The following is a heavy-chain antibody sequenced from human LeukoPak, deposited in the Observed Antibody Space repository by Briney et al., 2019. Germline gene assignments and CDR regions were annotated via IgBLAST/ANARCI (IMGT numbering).Heavy chain of an antibody. D-gene: IGHD3-22*01. Sequence: SETLSLTCAVSGYSISSGYYWGWIRQPPGKGLEWIGSIYHSGSTYYDPSLKSRVTISVDTSKDQFSLKLSSVTAADTAVYYCARTAEYYYDSSGYFDYWGQGTLVTVSS. CDR3: ARTAEYYYDSSGYFDY. CDR1: GYSISSGYY. J-gene: IGHJ4*02. V-gene: IGHV4-38-2*01. CDR2: IYHSGST.